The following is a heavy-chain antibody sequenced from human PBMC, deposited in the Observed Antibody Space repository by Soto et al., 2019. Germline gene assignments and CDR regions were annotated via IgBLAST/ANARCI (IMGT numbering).Heavy chain of an antibody. CDR2: IKSINDGGTT. V-gene: IGHV3-15*01. CDR3: TAGYSSGEPPRAYGLDV. J-gene: IGHJ6*02. D-gene: IGHD2-15*01. CDR1: RFTFSNAW. Sequence: EVQLVESGGDLVKPGGSLRLSCAASRFTFSNAWMNWVRQAPGKGLEWVGRIKSINDGGTTNYAAPVKGRFAISRDDSKNTLYLEMNSLKSEDTAVYYCTAGYSSGEPPRAYGLDVWGQGTTVTVSS.